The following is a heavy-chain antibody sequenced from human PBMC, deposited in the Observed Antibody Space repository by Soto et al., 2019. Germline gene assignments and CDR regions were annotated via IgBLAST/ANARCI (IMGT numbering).Heavy chain of an antibody. D-gene: IGHD4-17*01. CDR2: ISGSGGGT. CDR3: TRDPNGDHIGAFDF. V-gene: IGHV3-23*04. J-gene: IGHJ3*01. Sequence: EVQVVESGGGLVQPGGSLRLSCATSKFTFSAYAMTWVRQAPGEGLEWVSSISGSGGGTSYADSVKGRFSISRDNSKNTLYLRMNSLRVEDTAVYYCTRDPNGDHIGAFDFWGQGIVSPSLQ. CDR1: KFTFSAYA.